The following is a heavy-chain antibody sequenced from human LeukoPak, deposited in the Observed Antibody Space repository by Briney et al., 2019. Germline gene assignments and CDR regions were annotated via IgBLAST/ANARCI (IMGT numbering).Heavy chain of an antibody. D-gene: IGHD3-22*01. CDR3: ARDARPSMVIYYGMDV. CDR1: GDSVSSSDW. Sequence: SETLSLTCAISGDSVSSSDWWSWVRQPPGKGLEWIGEIYRSGATNYNPSLKSRVTMSVDKSRNQFSLKLYSVTAADTAVYYCARDARPSMVIYYGMDVWGQGTTVTVSS. J-gene: IGHJ6*02. V-gene: IGHV4-4*02. CDR2: IYRSGAT.